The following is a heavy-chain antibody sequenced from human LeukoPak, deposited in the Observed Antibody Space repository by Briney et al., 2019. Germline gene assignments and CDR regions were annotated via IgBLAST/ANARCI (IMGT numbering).Heavy chain of an antibody. D-gene: IGHD3-10*01. V-gene: IGHV3-30*18. CDR2: ISYDGSNK. Sequence: GGSLRLSCAASGFTFSTYAMHWVRQAPGKGLEWVAVISYDGSNKYYADSVKGRFTISRDNSKNTLYLQMNSLRAEDTAVYYCAKPHAEYYYGSGSSSDYFDYWGQGTLVTVSS. CDR1: GFTFSTYA. J-gene: IGHJ4*02. CDR3: AKPHAEYYYGSGSSSDYFDY.